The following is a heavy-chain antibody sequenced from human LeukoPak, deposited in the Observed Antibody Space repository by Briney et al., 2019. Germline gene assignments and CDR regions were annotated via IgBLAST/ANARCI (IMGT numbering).Heavy chain of an antibody. D-gene: IGHD3-22*01. CDR3: AKSNGYGLIDI. CDR2: IDHSGIT. CDR1: GGSFTNYY. J-gene: IGHJ3*02. Sequence: SETLSLTCGVYGGSFTNYYWSWIRQPPGKGLEWIGEIDHSGITNYNSSLKSRVTISLDTSRNQFSLKLNSVTAADTAVYYCAKSNGYGLIDIWGQGTMVTVSS. V-gene: IGHV4-34*01.